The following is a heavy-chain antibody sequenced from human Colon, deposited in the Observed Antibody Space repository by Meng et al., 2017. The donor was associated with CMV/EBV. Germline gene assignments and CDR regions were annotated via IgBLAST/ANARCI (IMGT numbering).Heavy chain of an antibody. V-gene: IGHV1-2*06. Sequence: SCNASGYTFNHYYIHWVRQAPGQGLEGMGQINPISGGTNYAQKFQGRVTLTRDTSITTDYMELSSLTSDDTAVYYCARELDSGGFDYWGQGTLVTVSS. CDR1: GYTFNHYY. CDR2: INPISGGT. CDR3: ARELDSGGFDY. D-gene: IGHD1-26*01. J-gene: IGHJ4*02.